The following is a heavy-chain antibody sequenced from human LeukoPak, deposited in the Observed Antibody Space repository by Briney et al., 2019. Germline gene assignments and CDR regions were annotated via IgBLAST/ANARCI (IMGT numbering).Heavy chain of an antibody. CDR1: GFTFSSYS. CDR2: ISSSSSYI. V-gene: IGHV3-21*01. Sequence: GGSLRLSCAASGFTFSSYSMNWVRQAPGKGPEWVSSISSSSSYIYYADSVKGRFTISRDNAKNSLYLQMNSLRAEDTAVYYCARVVPGGVVTDAFDIWGQGTMVTVSS. D-gene: IGHD2-21*02. CDR3: ARVVPGGVVTDAFDI. J-gene: IGHJ3*02.